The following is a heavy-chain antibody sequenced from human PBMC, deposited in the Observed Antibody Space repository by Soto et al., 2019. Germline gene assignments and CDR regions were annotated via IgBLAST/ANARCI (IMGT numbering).Heavy chain of an antibody. Sequence: GVSVKVSCKASGYAFTIYYMHWVRQAPGQGLEWIGIINPSGGSTSYAQKFQGRVTMTRDTSTSTVYMELSSLRSEDTAVYYCARDPDGDFWSGYYTGSPKPNYWGQGTLVTVSS. V-gene: IGHV1-46*01. CDR3: ARDPDGDFWSGYYTGSPKPNY. D-gene: IGHD3-3*01. J-gene: IGHJ4*02. CDR1: GYAFTIYY. CDR2: INPSGGST.